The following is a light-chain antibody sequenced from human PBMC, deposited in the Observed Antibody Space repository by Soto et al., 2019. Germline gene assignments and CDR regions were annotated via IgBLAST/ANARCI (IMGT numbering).Light chain of an antibody. V-gene: IGLV2-14*01. CDR1: SSDVGAYNY. J-gene: IGLJ1*01. CDR2: EVT. Sequence: QSALTQPASVSGSPGQSIAISCTGTSSDVGAYNYVSWYQQHPGKAPKLMISEVTNRPSGVSDRFSGSKSGNTASLTISGLQAEDEADYYCSSFTSRFTCVFGIGTKLTVL. CDR3: SSFTSRFTCV.